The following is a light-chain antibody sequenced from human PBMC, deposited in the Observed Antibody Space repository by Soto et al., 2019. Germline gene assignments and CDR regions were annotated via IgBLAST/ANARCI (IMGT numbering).Light chain of an antibody. J-gene: IGKJ4*01. V-gene: IGKV3-15*01. CDR3: QQYNNWPLT. Sequence: EIVMTQSPATLSVSPGDRATLSCRASQSVSSYLAWYQHKPGQAPRLLIYGASTRATGVPARFSGSGSGTQFTLTISSLQSEDFALYSCQQYNNWPLTFGGGTKVEIK. CDR1: QSVSSY. CDR2: GAS.